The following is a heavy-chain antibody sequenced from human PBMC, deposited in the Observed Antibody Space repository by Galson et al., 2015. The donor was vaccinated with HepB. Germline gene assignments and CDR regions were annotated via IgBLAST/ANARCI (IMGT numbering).Heavy chain of an antibody. D-gene: IGHD3/OR15-3a*01. CDR1: GFTFSSHA. V-gene: IGHV3-30*02. CDR2: ILHDGGGI. J-gene: IGHJ4*02. Sequence: SLRLSCAVSGFTFSSHAMHWVRQTPGKGLEWVAIILHDGGGIRYADSVKGRFTISRDNSKNTLSLQMDSLRVEDTALYYCAKDSSGSWTYDYWGQGTLVTVSS. CDR3: AKDSSGSWTYDY.